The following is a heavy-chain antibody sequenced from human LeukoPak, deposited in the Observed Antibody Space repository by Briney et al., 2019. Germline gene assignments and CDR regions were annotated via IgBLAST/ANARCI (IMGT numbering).Heavy chain of an antibody. CDR1: GNTFNSNY. D-gene: IGHD4-23*01. V-gene: IGHV1-46*02. CDR2: INLSGGST. Sequence: ASVKVSCKASGNTFNSNYMHWVRQAPGQGLEWMGIINLSGGSTSYAQKFQGRVTMTRDTSTSTVYMELSSLRSEDTAVYYCARAPTSMEVTPISLWGQRTLVTVSS. J-gene: IGHJ4*02. CDR3: ARAPTSMEVTPISL.